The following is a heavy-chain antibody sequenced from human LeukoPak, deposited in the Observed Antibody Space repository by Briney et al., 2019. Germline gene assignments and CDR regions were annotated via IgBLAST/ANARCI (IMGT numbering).Heavy chain of an antibody. CDR3: ARHRMVRGVIRCVYYSDY. Sequence: SVKVSCKASGGTFSSYDISWVRQAPGQGLEWMGGVIPIFGTANYAQKFQGRVTITTDESTSTAYMELNSLRSEATAVYYCARHRMVRGVIRCVYYSDYWGQGTLVTVSS. V-gene: IGHV1-69*05. CDR2: VIPIFGTA. D-gene: IGHD3-10*01. CDR1: GGTFSSYD. J-gene: IGHJ4*02.